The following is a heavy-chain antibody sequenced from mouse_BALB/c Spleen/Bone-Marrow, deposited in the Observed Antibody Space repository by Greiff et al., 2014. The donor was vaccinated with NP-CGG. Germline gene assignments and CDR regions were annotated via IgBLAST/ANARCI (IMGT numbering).Heavy chain of an antibody. CDR2: IRNKANGTTT. Sequence: EVLLQQSGGGLVQPGGSLRLSCATSGFTFTDYYMSWVRQPPGKGLEWMGFIRNKANGTTTDYSAYEKGRFTISRDNAQSILYLQRNPRRAEGSTTYYCARDMCDVLRWYFDVRGSGTTVTVSS. V-gene: IGHV7-3*02. CDR3: ARDMCDVLRWYFDV. D-gene: IGHD2-3*01. CDR1: GFTFTDYY. J-gene: IGHJ1*02.